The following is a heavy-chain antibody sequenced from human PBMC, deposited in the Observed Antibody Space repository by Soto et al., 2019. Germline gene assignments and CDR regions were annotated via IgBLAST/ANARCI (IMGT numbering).Heavy chain of an antibody. CDR1: GGSFSGYY. D-gene: IGHD2-15*01. CDR3: ARNGYCSGGSCYNS. CDR2: INHSGST. J-gene: IGHJ4*02. V-gene: IGHV4-34*01. Sequence: PSETLSLTCAVYGGSFSGYYLSWIRQPPGKGLEWIGEINHSGSTNYNPSLKSRVTISVDTSKNQFSLKLSSVTAADTAVYYCARNGYCSGGSCYNSWGQGTLVTVSS.